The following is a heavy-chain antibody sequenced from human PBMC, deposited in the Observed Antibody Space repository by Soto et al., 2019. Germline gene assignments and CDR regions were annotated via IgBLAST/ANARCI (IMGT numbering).Heavy chain of an antibody. D-gene: IGHD5-18*01. CDR2: ISYDGSNK. CDR3: AKDSPGVTRRYSYGYGWFDP. J-gene: IGHJ5*02. V-gene: IGHV3-30*18. CDR1: GFTFSSYG. Sequence: GGSLRLSCAASGFTFSSYGMHWVRQAPGKGLEWVAVISYDGSNKYYADSVKGRFTISRDNSKNTLYLQMNSLRAEDTAVYYCAKDSPGVTRRYSYGYGWFDPWGQGTLVTVSS.